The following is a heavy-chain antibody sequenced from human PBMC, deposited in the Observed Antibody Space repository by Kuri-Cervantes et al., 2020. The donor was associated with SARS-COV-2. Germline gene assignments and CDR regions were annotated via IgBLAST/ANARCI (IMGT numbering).Heavy chain of an antibody. CDR2: IYHSGST. V-gene: IGHV4-39*07. CDR3: VRESSSSWYWFDP. D-gene: IGHD6-13*01. Sequence: SETLSLTCTVSGGSISSYYWGWIRQLPGKGLEWIGSIYHSGSTYYNPSLKSRVTISVDTSKNQFSLKLSSVTAADTAVYYCVRESSSSWYWFDPWGQGTLVTVSS. CDR1: GGSISSYY. J-gene: IGHJ5*02.